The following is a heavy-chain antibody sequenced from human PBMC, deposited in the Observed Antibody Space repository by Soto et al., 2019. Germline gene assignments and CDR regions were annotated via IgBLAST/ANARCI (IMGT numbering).Heavy chain of an antibody. J-gene: IGHJ4*02. Sequence: QVQLQQWGAGLLKPSETLSLTCAVYGGSFSGYYWSWIRQPPGKGLEWIGEINHRGSTNYNPSLKSRVTISVDTSKNQFSLKLSSVTAADTAVYYCARGPIAVAGTDFDYWGQGTLVTVSS. CDR3: ARGPIAVAGTDFDY. CDR1: GGSFSGYY. V-gene: IGHV4-34*01. CDR2: INHRGST. D-gene: IGHD6-19*01.